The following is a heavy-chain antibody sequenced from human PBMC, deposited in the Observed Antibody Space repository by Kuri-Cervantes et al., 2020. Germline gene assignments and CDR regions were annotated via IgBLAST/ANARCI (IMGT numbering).Heavy chain of an antibody. J-gene: IGHJ6*02. CDR1: GFTFSRYW. CDR2: ISYDGTNK. CDR3: ARDRVAGAMSYGMDV. V-gene: IGHV3-30*03. D-gene: IGHD2-2*01. Sequence: GGSLRLSCGASGFTFSRYWMNWVRQAPGKGLEWVAVISYDGTNKYYADSVKGRFTISRDNSKNTLYLQMNSLRDEDTAVYYCARDRVAGAMSYGMDVWGQGTTVTVSS.